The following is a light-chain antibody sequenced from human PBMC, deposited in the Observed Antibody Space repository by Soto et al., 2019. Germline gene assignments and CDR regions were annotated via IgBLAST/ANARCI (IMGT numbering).Light chain of an antibody. CDR1: QSVNSN. CDR2: GTS. Sequence: EIVMTQSPATLSVSPGERATLSCRASQSVNSNLAWYQQKASQAPRLLIYGTSKRATGIPARFSGSGSGTVLAVTLISMLSDDFADYYSQQYTNWPSLTFGGGTKVEIK. J-gene: IGKJ4*01. CDR3: QQYTNWPSLT. V-gene: IGKV3-15*01.